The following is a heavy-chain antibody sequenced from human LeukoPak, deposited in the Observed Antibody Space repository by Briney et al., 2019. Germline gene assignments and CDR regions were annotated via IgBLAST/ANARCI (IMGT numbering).Heavy chain of an antibody. CDR2: IYYSEST. CDR1: GGSISSYY. Sequence: SETLSLTCTVSGGSISSYYWSWIRQSPGKGLEWIGYIYYSESTKYNPSLKSRVTISVDTSKNQFSLKLNSVTAADTAVYYCARDTQEPAEMTTVGDAFDIWGQGTMVTVSS. D-gene: IGHD4-17*01. J-gene: IGHJ3*02. CDR3: ARDTQEPAEMTTVGDAFDI. V-gene: IGHV4-59*13.